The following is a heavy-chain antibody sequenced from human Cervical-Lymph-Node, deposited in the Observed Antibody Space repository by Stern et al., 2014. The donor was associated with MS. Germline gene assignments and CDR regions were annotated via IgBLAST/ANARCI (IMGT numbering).Heavy chain of an antibody. J-gene: IGHJ6*02. V-gene: IGHV1-69*01. Sequence: VQMVESGAEVTKPGSSGKVSCKASGGTFSSYAISWVRQAPGQGLEWMGGIIPIFGTANYAQKFQGRVTITADESTSTAYMELSSLRSDDTAVYYCARGELKEGLVRGMDVWGQGTTVTVSS. CDR1: GGTFSSYA. D-gene: IGHD1-26*01. CDR2: IIPIFGTA. CDR3: ARGELKEGLVRGMDV.